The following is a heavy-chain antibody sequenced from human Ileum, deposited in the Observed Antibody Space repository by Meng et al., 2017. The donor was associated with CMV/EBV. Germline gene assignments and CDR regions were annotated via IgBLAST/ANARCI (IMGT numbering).Heavy chain of an antibody. CDR3: ARAFWSGYYPDY. Sequence: CKASRYSFSDYYMHWVRQAPGQGLEWMGWINAKSGGTNYAQKFQGRVTLTTDTSIGTAYMDLSGLSSDDTAVYYCARAFWSGYYPDYWGQGTLVTVSS. D-gene: IGHD3-3*01. V-gene: IGHV1-2*02. J-gene: IGHJ4*02. CDR1: RYSFSDYY. CDR2: INAKSGGT.